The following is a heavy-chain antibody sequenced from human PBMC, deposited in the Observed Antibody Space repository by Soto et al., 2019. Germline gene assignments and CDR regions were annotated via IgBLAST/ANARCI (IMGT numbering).Heavy chain of an antibody. Sequence: GSLRLSCAASGFTFTRYSMNWVRQAPGNGLEWVSSISSTTNYIYYGDSMKGRFTISRDNAKNSLYLEMNSLRAEDTAVYYCARESEDLTSNFDYWGQGALVTVSS. J-gene: IGHJ4*02. CDR1: GFTFTRYS. V-gene: IGHV3-21*06. CDR3: ARESEDLTSNFDY. CDR2: ISSTTNYI.